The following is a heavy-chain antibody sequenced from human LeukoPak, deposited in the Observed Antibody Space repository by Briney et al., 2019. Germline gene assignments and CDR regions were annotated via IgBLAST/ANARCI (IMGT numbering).Heavy chain of an antibody. CDR2: IIWSGGST. Sequence: GGSLRLSCAASGFTFDDYGMSWVRQAPGKGLEWVSGIIWSGGSTGYADSVKGRFTISRDNAKNSLYLQMNSLRAEDTALYYCAKDFRSSSGDVWGKGTTVTVSS. CDR1: GFTFDDYG. V-gene: IGHV3-20*04. J-gene: IGHJ6*04. CDR3: AKDFRSSSGDV. D-gene: IGHD6-6*01.